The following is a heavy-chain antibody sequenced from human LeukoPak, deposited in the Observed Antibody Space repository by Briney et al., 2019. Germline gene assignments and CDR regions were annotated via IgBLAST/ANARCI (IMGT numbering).Heavy chain of an antibody. D-gene: IGHD1-1*01. CDR2: INHSGRT. CDR1: GGSFSDYY. V-gene: IGHV4-34*01. CDR3: ARGPVHWPRLYY. Sequence: SETLSLTCAVYGGSFSDYYWSWIRQPPGKGLEWIGEINHSGRTNYNPSLNTRLTISVDTSKNQFSLNLSSVTPAHTSVYYCARGPVHWPRLYYWGQGTLVTVSS. J-gene: IGHJ4*02.